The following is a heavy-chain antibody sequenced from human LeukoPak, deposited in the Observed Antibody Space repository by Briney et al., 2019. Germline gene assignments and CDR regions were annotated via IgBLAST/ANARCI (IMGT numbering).Heavy chain of an antibody. CDR3: ARYCSIGSCFDY. V-gene: IGHV3-7*04. J-gene: IGHJ4*02. CDR2: INQDGSEE. D-gene: IGHD2-15*01. CDR1: GFTFSIYW. Sequence: GGSLRLSCAASGFTFSIYWMSWVRQAPGKGLEWVANINQDGSEEYYVDSLKGRFTISRDNAKNSLYLQMNSLRADDTAVYYCARYCSIGSCFDYWGQGALVTVSS.